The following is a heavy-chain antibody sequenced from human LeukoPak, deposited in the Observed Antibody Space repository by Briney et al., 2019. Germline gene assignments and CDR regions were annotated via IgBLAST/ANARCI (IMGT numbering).Heavy chain of an antibody. J-gene: IGHJ3*02. D-gene: IGHD2-15*01. CDR1: GFTFSYYS. CDR2: ISSSSSTI. CDR3: ATLQTHNAFDI. Sequence: GGSLRLSCAASGFTFSYYSMNWVRQAPGKGLEWVSYISSSSSTIYYADSVKGRFTISRDNAKNTLYLQMNSLRAEDTTVYYCATLQTHNAFDIWGQGTMVTVSS. V-gene: IGHV3-48*01.